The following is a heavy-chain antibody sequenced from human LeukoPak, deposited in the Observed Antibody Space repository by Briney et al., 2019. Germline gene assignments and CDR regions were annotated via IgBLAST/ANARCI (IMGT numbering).Heavy chain of an antibody. J-gene: IGHJ4*02. CDR3: ARGYYDILTGYYTHNFDY. D-gene: IGHD3-9*01. CDR1: GYTFTSYG. V-gene: IGHV1-18*01. Sequence: GASVKVSCKASGYTFTSYGISWVRQAPGQGLEWMGWISAYNGNTNYAQKLQGRVTMTTDTSTSTAYMELRSLRSDDTAVYYRARGYYDILTGYYTHNFDYWGQGTLVTVSS. CDR2: ISAYNGNT.